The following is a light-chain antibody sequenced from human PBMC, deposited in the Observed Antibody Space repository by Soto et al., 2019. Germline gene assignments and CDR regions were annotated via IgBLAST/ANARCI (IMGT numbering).Light chain of an antibody. CDR3: QQYNTYLTWT. CDR2: GAS. Sequence: DTQMTQSPSTLSASVGDRVTISCRASQSVSMWQAWFQQKPGKVPRPLIYGASDLESGVPSRFSGSGSGTEFTLIISSLQPEDAATYYCQQYNTYLTWTFGQGTKVEI. CDR1: QSVSMW. V-gene: IGKV1-5*01. J-gene: IGKJ1*01.